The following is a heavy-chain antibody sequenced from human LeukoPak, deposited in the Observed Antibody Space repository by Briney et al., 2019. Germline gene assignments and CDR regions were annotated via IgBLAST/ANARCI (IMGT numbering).Heavy chain of an antibody. CDR3: ARGRYYDFWSGYSFDY. CDR1: GGSFSGYY. Sequence: SETLSLTCAVYGGSFSGYYWSWIRLPPGKGLEWIGEINHSGSTNYNPSLKSRVTISVDTSKNQFSLKLSSVTAADTAVYYCARGRYYDFWSGYSFDYWGQGTLVTVSS. CDR2: INHSGST. V-gene: IGHV4-34*01. D-gene: IGHD3-3*01. J-gene: IGHJ4*02.